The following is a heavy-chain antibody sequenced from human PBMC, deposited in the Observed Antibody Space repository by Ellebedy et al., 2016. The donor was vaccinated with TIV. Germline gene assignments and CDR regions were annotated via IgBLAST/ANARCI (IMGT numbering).Heavy chain of an antibody. V-gene: IGHV3-7*01. D-gene: IGHD4-17*01. J-gene: IGHJ5*02. CDR3: ARRGSYGDYAVQVNSWFDT. Sequence: GESLKISCAASGFSFRSSWMSWVRQAPGKGLEWVANIYQDGSYQYYVDSVKGRFTISRDNANKSLFLQMNSLRVEDTAVYYCARRGSYGDYAVQVNSWFDTWGQGTLVTVSS. CDR2: IYQDGSYQ. CDR1: GFSFRSSW.